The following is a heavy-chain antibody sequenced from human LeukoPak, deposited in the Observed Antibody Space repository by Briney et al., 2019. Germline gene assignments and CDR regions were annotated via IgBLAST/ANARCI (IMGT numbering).Heavy chain of an antibody. CDR3: ARVRGSYPGVAFDY. Sequence: GASVKVSCKASGYTFTSYDINWVRQATGRGLEWMGIINPSGGSTSYAQKFQGRVTMTRDTSTSTVYMELSSLRSEDTAVYYCARVRGSYPGVAFDYWGQGTLVTVSS. J-gene: IGHJ4*02. CDR1: GYTFTSYD. CDR2: INPSGGST. D-gene: IGHD1-26*01. V-gene: IGHV1-46*01.